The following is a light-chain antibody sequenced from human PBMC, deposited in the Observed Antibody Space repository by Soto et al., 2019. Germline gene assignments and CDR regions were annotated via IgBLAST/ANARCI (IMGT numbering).Light chain of an antibody. V-gene: IGKV1-5*03. CDR1: QSISSW. CDR3: QQYHSYPLT. Sequence: DIQMTQSPSTLSASAGDRVTITCRASQSISSWLAWYQQKPGKAPKLLIHEASSLESGVPSRFSGSGSETEFTLTISSLQPDDFATYYCQQYHSYPLTFGGGTKVEIK. J-gene: IGKJ4*01. CDR2: EAS.